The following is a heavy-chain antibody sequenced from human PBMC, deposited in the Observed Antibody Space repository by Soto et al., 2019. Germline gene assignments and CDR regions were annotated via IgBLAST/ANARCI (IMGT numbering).Heavy chain of an antibody. V-gene: IGHV4-31*02. Sequence: SETLSLTCTVSGGSISSGGYYWSWIRQHPGKGLEWIRYIYYSGSTYYNPSLKSRVTISVDTSKNQFSLKLSSVTAADTAVYYCARDLYYYHSSGYWAPYYYYYGMDVWGQGTTVTVSS. CDR3: ARDLYYYHSSGYWAPYYYYYGMDV. CDR1: GGSISSGGYY. J-gene: IGHJ6*02. D-gene: IGHD3-22*01. CDR2: IYYSGST.